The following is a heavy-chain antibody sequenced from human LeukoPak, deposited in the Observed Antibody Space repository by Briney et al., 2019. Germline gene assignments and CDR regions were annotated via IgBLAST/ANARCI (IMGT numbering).Heavy chain of an antibody. Sequence: GGSLRLSCAASGFTFSSYWMSWVRQAPGKGLEWVANIKQDGSEKYYVDSVKGRFTISRDNAKNTLYLQMNSLRAEDTAVYYCARGYYDFWSGLTDVWGQGTTVTVSS. CDR3: ARGYYDFWSGLTDV. CDR1: GFTFSSYW. CDR2: IKQDGSEK. V-gene: IGHV3-7*01. D-gene: IGHD3-3*01. J-gene: IGHJ6*02.